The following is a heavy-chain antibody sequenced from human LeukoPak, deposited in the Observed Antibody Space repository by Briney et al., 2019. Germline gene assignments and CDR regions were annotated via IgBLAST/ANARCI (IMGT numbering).Heavy chain of an antibody. J-gene: IGHJ4*02. D-gene: IGHD6-19*01. Sequence: ASVKVSCKASGYTFTGYYIHWVRQAPGQGLEWMGVINPSTDNTNYAQKFQGRVTLTRDTSTSTVYMDLNSLKSEDTAVYYCAREMPPAVAGLFDHWGQGTLVTVSS. CDR1: GYTFTGYY. V-gene: IGHV1-46*01. CDR3: AREMPPAVAGLFDH. CDR2: INPSTDNT.